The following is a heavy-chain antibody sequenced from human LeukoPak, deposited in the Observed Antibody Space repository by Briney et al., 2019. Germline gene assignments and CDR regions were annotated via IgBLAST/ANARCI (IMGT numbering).Heavy chain of an antibody. CDR3: ATDNVYCRRNSCYQTFAY. V-gene: IGHV3-7*01. D-gene: IGHD2-2*01. Sequence: GGSLRLSCAASGFSFSSYWMSWVRQAPGKGLEWVAIIKQDGSERYYVDSVKGRFTISRDNSRNSLYLQMDILRAEDTAVYYCATDNVYCRRNSCYQTFAYWGHGPLVTVPS. CDR1: GFSFSSYW. CDR2: IKQDGSER. J-gene: IGHJ4*01.